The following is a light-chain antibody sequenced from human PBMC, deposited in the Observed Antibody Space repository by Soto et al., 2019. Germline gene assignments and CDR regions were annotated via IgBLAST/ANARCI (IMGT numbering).Light chain of an antibody. V-gene: IGLV2-14*01. Sequence: QLVLTQPASVSGSPGQSITISCTGTTSDVGGYNFVSWYQQHPGKAPKLMIYEVSNRPSGVSHRFSGSKSGNTASLTISGLQAEDEADYYCLSYTISITGVFGGGTKLTVL. J-gene: IGLJ3*02. CDR3: LSYTISITGV. CDR1: TSDVGGYNF. CDR2: EVS.